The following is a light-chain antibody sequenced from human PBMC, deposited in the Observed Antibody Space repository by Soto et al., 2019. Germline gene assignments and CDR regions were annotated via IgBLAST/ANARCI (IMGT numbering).Light chain of an antibody. CDR3: QQYNNWPIT. V-gene: IGKV1-27*01. CDR1: QGISNY. CDR2: AAS. Sequence: DIHMTQSPSSLSASVGDSVTITCRATQGISNYLAWYQQKPGKVPKLLIYAASALQSGVPSRFSGSGSGTEFTLTISSLQSEDFAVYYCQQYNNWPITFGQGTRLEIK. J-gene: IGKJ5*01.